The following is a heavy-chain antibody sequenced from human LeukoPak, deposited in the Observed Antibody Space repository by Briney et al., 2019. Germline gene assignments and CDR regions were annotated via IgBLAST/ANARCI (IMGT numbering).Heavy chain of an antibody. J-gene: IGHJ4*02. V-gene: IGHV3-7*01. CDR3: ARSPEKPCIAAAEFDY. D-gene: IGHD6-13*01. Sequence: PGGSLRLSCAASGFTFSSYWMSWVRQAPGKGLEWVANIKQDGSEKYYVDSVKGRFTISRDNAKNSLYLQMNSLRAEDTAVYYCARSPEKPCIAAAEFDYWGQGTLVAVSS. CDR1: GFTFSSYW. CDR2: IKQDGSEK.